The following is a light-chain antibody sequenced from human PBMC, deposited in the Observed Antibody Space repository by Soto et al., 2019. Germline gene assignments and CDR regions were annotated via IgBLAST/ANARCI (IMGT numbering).Light chain of an antibody. J-gene: IGLJ1*01. CDR1: SSDVGGYNY. CDR2: DIS. Sequence: QSALTQPRSVSGSPGQSVTISCTGTSSDVGGYNYVSWYQQHPGKAPKLMIYDISKRPSGVPDRFSGFKSGNTASLTISGLQAEDEADYYCCSYEGTYYVLGNGTKVTVL. V-gene: IGLV2-11*01. CDR3: CSYEGTYYV.